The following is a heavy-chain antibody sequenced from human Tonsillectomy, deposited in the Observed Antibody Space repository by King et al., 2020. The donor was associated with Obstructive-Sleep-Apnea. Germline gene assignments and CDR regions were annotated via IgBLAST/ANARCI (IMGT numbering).Heavy chain of an antibody. CDR3: TTDAYDYYGSGSYYDY. Sequence: VQLVESGGGLVKPGGSLRLSCAASGFTFSHAWMNWVRQAPGKGLEWVGRIRSIIDGGTRDYAAPVKDRFFISRDDSKNTLYLEMNSLKTADTAVYYCTTDAYDYYGSGSYYDYWGQGTLVTVSS. CDR2: IRSIIDGGTR. CDR1: GFTFSHAW. D-gene: IGHD3-10*01. V-gene: IGHV3-15*01. J-gene: IGHJ4*02.